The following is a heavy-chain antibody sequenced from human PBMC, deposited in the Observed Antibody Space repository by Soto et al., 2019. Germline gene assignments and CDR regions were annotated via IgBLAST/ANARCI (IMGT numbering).Heavy chain of an antibody. D-gene: IGHD3-22*01. CDR2: IIPIFGTA. CDR1: GGTFSSYA. V-gene: IGHV1-69*13. CDR3: ARVQYYYDSSGYYGGNWFDP. J-gene: IGHJ5*02. Sequence: SVKVSCKASGGTFSSYAISWVRQAPGQGLEWMGGIIPIFGTANYAQKFQGRVTITADESTSTAYMELSSLRSEDTAVYYCARVQYYYDSSGYYGGNWFDPWGQGTLVTAPQ.